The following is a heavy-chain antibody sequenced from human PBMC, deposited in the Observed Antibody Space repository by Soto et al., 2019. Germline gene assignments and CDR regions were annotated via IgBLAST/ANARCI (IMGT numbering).Heavy chain of an antibody. V-gene: IGHV3-30*18. Sequence: GGSLRLSCAASGFTFSSYGMHWVRQAPGKGLEWVAVISYDGSNKYYADSVKGRFTISRDNSKNTLYLQMNSLRAEDTAVYYCAKVRGLCTKGVFSIPYYFDYWGQGPLVTVP. J-gene: IGHJ4*02. CDR2: ISYDGSNK. D-gene: IGHD2-8*01. CDR1: GFTFSSYG. CDR3: AKVRGLCTKGVFSIPYYFDY.